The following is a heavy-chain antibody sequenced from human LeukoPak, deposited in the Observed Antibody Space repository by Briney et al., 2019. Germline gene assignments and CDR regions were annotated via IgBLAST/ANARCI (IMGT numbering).Heavy chain of an antibody. CDR3: AKDRASIAACPGLYFDY. D-gene: IGHD6-6*01. J-gene: IGHJ4*02. Sequence: GGSLRLSCAASGFTFSSYAMSWVRQAPGKGLEWVSAISGSGGSTYYADSVKGRFTISRDNSKNTLYLQMNSLRAEDTAVYYCAKDRASIAACPGLYFDYWGQGTLVTVSS. CDR2: ISGSGGST. V-gene: IGHV3-23*01. CDR1: GFTFSSYA.